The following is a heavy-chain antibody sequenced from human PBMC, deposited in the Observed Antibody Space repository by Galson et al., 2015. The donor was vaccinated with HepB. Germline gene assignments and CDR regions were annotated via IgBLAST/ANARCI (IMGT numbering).Heavy chain of an antibody. CDR3: ARVAASDYGDHAHFDY. D-gene: IGHD4-17*01. CDR1: GVTFSDYY. Sequence: SLRLSCAASGVTFSDYYMSWIRQAPGKGLEWVSYISSSAIYTNYADPVKGRFTISRDNAKNSPHIQMNSLRAEDTAVYYCARVAASDYGDHAHFDYWGQGTLVTVSS. CDR2: ISSSAIYT. V-gene: IGHV3-11*06. J-gene: IGHJ4*02.